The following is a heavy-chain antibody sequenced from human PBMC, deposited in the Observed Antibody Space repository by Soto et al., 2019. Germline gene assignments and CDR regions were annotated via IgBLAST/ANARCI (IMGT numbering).Heavy chain of an antibody. CDR3: ARIPFYGDYIHYYYSGMDV. J-gene: IGHJ6*02. D-gene: IGHD4-17*01. CDR1: GGSFIGYD. V-gene: IGHV4-34*01. Sequence: SETLCLSCAVDGGSFIGYDGSWIRQPPGKGLEWIGEINHSGSTNYNPSLKSRVTISVDTSKNQFSLKLSSVTAADTAVYYCARIPFYGDYIHYYYSGMDVWGQGTTVPVSS. CDR2: INHSGST.